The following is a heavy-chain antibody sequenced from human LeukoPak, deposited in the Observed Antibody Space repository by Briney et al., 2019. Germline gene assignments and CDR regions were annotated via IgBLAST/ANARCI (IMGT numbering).Heavy chain of an antibody. Sequence: GASVKVSCKVSGYTLSELSMHWVRQAPAKGLEGMGGFDPEDGETIYAQKFLGRVTMTEDTSTDTAYMELSSLRSEDTAVYYCATGEGRIAVAGSFDYWGQGTLVTVSS. D-gene: IGHD6-19*01. J-gene: IGHJ4*02. V-gene: IGHV1-24*01. CDR1: GYTLSELS. CDR3: ATGEGRIAVAGSFDY. CDR2: FDPEDGET.